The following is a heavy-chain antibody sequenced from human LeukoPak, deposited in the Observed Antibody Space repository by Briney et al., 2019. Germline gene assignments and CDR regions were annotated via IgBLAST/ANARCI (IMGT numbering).Heavy chain of an antibody. Sequence: GGSLRLSCAASGFTFSSFNMNWVRQAPGKGLEWVSYISSSRSYTKYADSVKGRFTISRDNAKNSLYLQMNSLRAEDTAVYYCARDYASSGDGAFDIWGQGTMVTVS. J-gene: IGHJ3*02. CDR3: ARDYASSGDGAFDI. V-gene: IGHV3-21*05. CDR1: GFTFSSFN. D-gene: IGHD3-22*01. CDR2: ISSSRSYT.